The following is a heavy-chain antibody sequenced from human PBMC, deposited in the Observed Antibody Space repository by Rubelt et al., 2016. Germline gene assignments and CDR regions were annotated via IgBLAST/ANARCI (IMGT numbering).Heavy chain of an antibody. CDR1: GYRFTTYW. CDR2: IYPGDSDT. V-gene: IGHV5-51*01. Sequence: EVQLVQSGPEVKKPGESLKISCKGSGYRFTTYWIGWVRPMPGKGLEWMGIIYPGDSDTRYSPACQGQVTISADKSISTAYLQWSSLKASDTAMYYCARLERFFGPFDPWGQGSLVTVSS. D-gene: IGHD1-1*01. J-gene: IGHJ5*02. CDR3: ARLERFFGPFDP.